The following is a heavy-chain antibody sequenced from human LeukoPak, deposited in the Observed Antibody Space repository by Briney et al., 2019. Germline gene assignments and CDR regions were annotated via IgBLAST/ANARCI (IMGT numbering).Heavy chain of an antibody. CDR3: ARFSSGWSFAY. D-gene: IGHD6-13*01. V-gene: IGHV1-2*02. CDR2: INPNSGGT. Sequence: GASVEVSCKASGFTFTGYYMHWVREAPGQGLECMGWINPNSGGTNYAQKFQGRVTMTRDTSISTAYMELRGLRSDETAVYYCARFSSGWSFAYSSQGTLVTVSS. CDR1: GFTFTGYY. J-gene: IGHJ4*02.